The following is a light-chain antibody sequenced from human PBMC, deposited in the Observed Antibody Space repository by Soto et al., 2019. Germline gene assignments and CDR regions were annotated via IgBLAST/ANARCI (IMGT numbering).Light chain of an antibody. CDR2: GAS. V-gene: IGKV3-20*01. CDR1: QSVSNNY. Sequence: EIVLTQSPGTLSLSPGERATLSCRASQSVSNNYLAWYQQKPGQAPRLLIYGASSRATGIPDRFSGSGSGTDFTLTISSLQPEDFATYYCQQLNKYPSTFGGGTKVDIK. J-gene: IGKJ4*01. CDR3: QQLNKYPST.